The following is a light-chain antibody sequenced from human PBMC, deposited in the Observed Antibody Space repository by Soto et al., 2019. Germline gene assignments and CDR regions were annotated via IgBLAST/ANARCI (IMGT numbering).Light chain of an antibody. CDR3: QQYDNN. V-gene: IGKV1-5*01. J-gene: IGKJ2*01. CDR1: QTINNW. CDR2: DAS. Sequence: DIQMTQSPSTLSASVGDRVTIACRASQTINNWLAWYQQKPGKAPNLLIYDASSLKSGVPSRFSGSGSGTEFTLTISSLQPDDFATYYCQQYDNNFGQGTKLEIK.